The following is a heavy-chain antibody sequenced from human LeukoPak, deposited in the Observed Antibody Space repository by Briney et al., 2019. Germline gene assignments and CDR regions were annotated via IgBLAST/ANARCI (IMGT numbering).Heavy chain of an antibody. CDR1: GFTFSSYS. CDR2: ISSSSSCI. D-gene: IGHD1-26*01. V-gene: IGHV3-21*01. Sequence: GGSLRLSCAASGFTFSSYSMNWVRQAPGKGLEWVSSISSSSSCIYYADSVKGRFTISRDNAKNSLYLQMNSLRAEDTAVYYCARVISGSYGMDVWGQGTTFTVSS. J-gene: IGHJ6*02. CDR3: ARVISGSYGMDV.